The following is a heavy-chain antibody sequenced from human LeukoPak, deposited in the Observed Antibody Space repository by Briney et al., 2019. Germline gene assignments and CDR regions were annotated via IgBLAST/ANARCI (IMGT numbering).Heavy chain of an antibody. CDR3: AKEFSAGWSFDY. D-gene: IGHD6-19*01. CDR1: GFTFSRYT. CDR2: ISDRGHRT. J-gene: IGHJ4*02. V-gene: IGHV3-23*01. Sequence: GGSLRLSCAASGFTFSRYTMTWVRQAPGKGLKWVSGISDRGHRTYYADSVKGRFTISRDNSKNTLYLQMNSLRAEDTAVYYCAKEFSAGWSFDYWGQGTLVTVSS.